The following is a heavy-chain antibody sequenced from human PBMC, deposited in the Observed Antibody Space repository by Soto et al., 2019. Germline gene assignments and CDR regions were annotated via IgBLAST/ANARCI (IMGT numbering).Heavy chain of an antibody. CDR2: IGTAGDT. D-gene: IGHD3-22*01. V-gene: IGHV3-13*01. J-gene: IGHJ3*01. Sequence: EVQLVESGGGLVQPGGSLRLSCTASGFTFSSYDMHWVRQTTGKGLEWVSAIGTAGDTYYPGSVRGRFTISRENAKSSLYLQMNSLRAGDTAVYYCATSRSGHYSTWGQGTMVTVSS. CDR3: ATSRSGHYST. CDR1: GFTFSSYD.